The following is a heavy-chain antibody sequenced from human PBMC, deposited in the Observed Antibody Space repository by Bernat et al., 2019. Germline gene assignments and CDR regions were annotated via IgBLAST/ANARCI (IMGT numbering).Heavy chain of an antibody. V-gene: IGHV4-39*01. Sequence: QLQLQESGPGLVKPSETLSLTCTVSGGSISSSSYYWGWIRQPPGKGLEWIGSIYYSGSTYYNPSLKSRVTISVDTSKNQFSLKLSSVTAADTAVYYCVVYGSGIAAATIDYWGQGTLVTVSS. D-gene: IGHD6-13*01. CDR1: GGSISSSSYY. CDR3: VVYGSGIAAATIDY. CDR2: IYYSGST. J-gene: IGHJ4*02.